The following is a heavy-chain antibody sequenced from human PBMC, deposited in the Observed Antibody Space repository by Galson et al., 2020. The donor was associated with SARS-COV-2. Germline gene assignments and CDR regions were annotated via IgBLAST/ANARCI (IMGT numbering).Heavy chain of an antibody. Sequence: LSLTCAASGFTFSSYGMHWVRQAPGKGLEWVAVIWYDGSNKYYADSVKGRFTISRDNSKNTLYLQMNSLRAEDTAVYYCARERSSSWYDNWFDPWGQGTLVTVSS. CDR2: IWYDGSNK. J-gene: IGHJ5*02. V-gene: IGHV3-33*01. CDR1: GFTFSSYG. CDR3: ARERSSSWYDNWFDP. D-gene: IGHD6-13*01.